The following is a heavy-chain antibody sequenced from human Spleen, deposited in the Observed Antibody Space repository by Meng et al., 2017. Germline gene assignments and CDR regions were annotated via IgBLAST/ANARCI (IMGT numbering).Heavy chain of an antibody. Sequence: GESLKISCAASGFTFSGYAMSWVRQAPGKGLVWVSRINSDGTTTTYADSVRGRFTISRDNAKDTLYLQMNSLRAEDTAVYYCVRGNWGVAGDYWGQGALVTVSS. CDR2: INSDGTTT. D-gene: IGHD7-27*01. CDR1: GFTFSGYA. V-gene: IGHV3-74*01. J-gene: IGHJ4*02. CDR3: VRGNWGVAGDY.